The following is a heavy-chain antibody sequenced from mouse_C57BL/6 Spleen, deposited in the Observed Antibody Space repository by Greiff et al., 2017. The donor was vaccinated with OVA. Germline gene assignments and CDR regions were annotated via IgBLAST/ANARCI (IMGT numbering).Heavy chain of an antibody. CDR1: GFAFSSYA. J-gene: IGHJ4*01. CDR2: ISDGGSYT. V-gene: IGHV5-4*01. CDR3: ARDTDDYDYAMDY. D-gene: IGHD2-4*01. Sequence: EVKLVESGGGLVKPGGSLKLSCAASGFAFSSYAMSWVRQTPEKRLEWVATISDGGSYTYYPDNVKGRFTISRDNAKNNLYLQMSHLKSEDTAMYYCARDTDDYDYAMDYWGQGTSVTVSS.